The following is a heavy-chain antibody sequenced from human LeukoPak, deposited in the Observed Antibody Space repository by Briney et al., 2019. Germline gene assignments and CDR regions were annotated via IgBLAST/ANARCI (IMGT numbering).Heavy chain of an antibody. D-gene: IGHD4-17*01. CDR3: ARGDTVTTGPFDY. CDR2: INPNSGGT. Sequence: ASVKVSCKASGYTFTGYYMHWVRQAPGQGLEWMGRINPNSGGTNSAQKFQGRVTMTRGTSISTAYMELTRLRSDDTAVYYCARGDTVTTGPFDYWGQGTLVTVSS. CDR1: GYTFTGYY. J-gene: IGHJ4*02. V-gene: IGHV1-2*06.